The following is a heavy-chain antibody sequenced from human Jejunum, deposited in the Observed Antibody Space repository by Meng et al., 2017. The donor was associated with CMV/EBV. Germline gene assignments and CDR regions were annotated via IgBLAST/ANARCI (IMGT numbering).Heavy chain of an antibody. D-gene: IGHD1-26*01. CDR1: GFTFSDHY. J-gene: IGHJ5*02. V-gene: IGHV3-72*01. Sequence: GFTFSDHYMDWVRQAPGKGLEWVGRIRKKGNNYSTEYAASVKDRFSISRDDSKNSLYLQMHSLKTEDTAVYYCARSYSGSRFDPWGQGTLVTVSS. CDR2: IRKKGNNYST. CDR3: ARSYSGSRFDP.